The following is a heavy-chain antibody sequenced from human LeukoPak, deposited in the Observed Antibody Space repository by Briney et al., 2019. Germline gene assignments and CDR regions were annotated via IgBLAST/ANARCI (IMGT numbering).Heavy chain of an antibody. J-gene: IGHJ4*02. CDR2: ITGTGGK. CDR1: GFTLTNHG. Sequence: GGSLRLSCAVSGFTLTNHGVSWVRQAPGKGLEWVSIITGTGGKYYGDSVKGRFVLSRDNSKNTVYMLMSSLRAEDTAAYYCAKDYCRDGNCPFPFLDSWGQGTQVTVSS. V-gene: IGHV3-23*01. CDR3: AKDYCRDGNCPFPFLDS. D-gene: IGHD2-15*01.